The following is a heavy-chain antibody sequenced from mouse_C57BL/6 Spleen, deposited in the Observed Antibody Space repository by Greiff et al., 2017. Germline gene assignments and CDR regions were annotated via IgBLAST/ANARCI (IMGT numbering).Heavy chain of an antibody. D-gene: IGHD2-4*01. J-gene: IGHJ2*01. V-gene: IGHV1-26*01. CDR1: GYTFTDYY. Sequence: EVQLQQSGPELVQPGASVKISCTASGYTFTDYYMNWVKQSHGKSLEWIGDINPNNGGTSYNEKFKGKATLTVDKSASTAYMELRSLTSEDSAFYYCARGDYDRGDYWGQGTTLTVSS. CDR2: INPNNGGT. CDR3: ARGDYDRGDY.